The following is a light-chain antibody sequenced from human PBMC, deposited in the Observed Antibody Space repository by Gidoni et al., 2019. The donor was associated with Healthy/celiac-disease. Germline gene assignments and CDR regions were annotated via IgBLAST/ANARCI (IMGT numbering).Light chain of an antibody. V-gene: IGLV1-47*01. CDR2: TNN. CDR1: SANY. CDR3: AAWDDSLTGWV. Sequence: QSVLSQPPAASGTPGQRVTMSWSKSSANYGYWYQQFPGPAPKLLIYTNNQRPSGVPGRFSGSKSGTSATLAIRGLRSEDEADYYCAAWDDSLTGWVFGGGTKLSVL. J-gene: IGLJ3*02.